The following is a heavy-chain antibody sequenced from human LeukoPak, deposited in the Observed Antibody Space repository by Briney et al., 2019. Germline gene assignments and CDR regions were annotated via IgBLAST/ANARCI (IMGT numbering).Heavy chain of an antibody. J-gene: IGHJ4*01. CDR3: ARALRLISGGFDY. V-gene: IGHV3-30*04. CDR1: GFTFSSYA. CDR2: ISYDGSNK. Sequence: GGSLRLSCAASGFTFSSYAMHWVRQAPGKGLEWVAVISYDGSNKYYADSVKGRFTISRDNSKNTLYLQMNSLRAEDTAVYYCARALRLISGGFDYWGHGTLVTVSS. D-gene: IGHD3-16*01.